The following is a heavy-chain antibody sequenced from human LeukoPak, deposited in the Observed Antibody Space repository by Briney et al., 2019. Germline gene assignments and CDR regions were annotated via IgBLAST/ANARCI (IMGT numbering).Heavy chain of an antibody. CDR2: ISSSSSYI. J-gene: IGHJ6*02. Sequence: GGSLRLSCAASGFTLSSYSMNWVRQAPGKGLEWVSSISSSSSYIYYADSVKGRFTISRDSAKNSLYLQMNSLRAEDTAVYYCARAYSSGWYTYGMDVWGQGTTVTVSS. CDR1: GFTLSSYS. V-gene: IGHV3-21*01. CDR3: ARAYSSGWYTYGMDV. D-gene: IGHD6-19*01.